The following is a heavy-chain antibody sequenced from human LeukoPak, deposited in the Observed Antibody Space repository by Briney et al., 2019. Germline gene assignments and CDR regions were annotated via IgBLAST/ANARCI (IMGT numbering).Heavy chain of an antibody. CDR2: TYYRSKWFN. D-gene: IGHD3-16*01. J-gene: IGHJ4*02. V-gene: IGHV6-1*01. Sequence: SQTLSLTCAISGDSVSSNSATWNWIRQSPSRGLEWLGRTYYRSKWFNDYAVSVKSRIIINPDTSKNQFSLQLNSVTPEDTAVAACGGGGRDGLPRYFDYCDQGNLVTVSS. CDR3: GGGGRDGLPRYFDY. CDR1: GDSVSSNSAT.